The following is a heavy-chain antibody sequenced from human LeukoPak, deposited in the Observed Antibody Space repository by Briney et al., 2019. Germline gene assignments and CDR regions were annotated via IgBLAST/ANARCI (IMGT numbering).Heavy chain of an antibody. CDR3: TRVHRSSWSGSYFDC. CDR1: GFTFSDYY. Sequence: PGGSLRLSCAASGFTFSDYYMDWVRQAPGKGLEWVGRTRNKVYCYTTEYAASVKGRFTISRDDSKNSLYLQMNSLKTEDTAMYYCTRVHRSSWSGSYFDCWGQGTLVTVSS. CDR2: TRNKVYCYTT. J-gene: IGHJ4*02. D-gene: IGHD6-13*01. V-gene: IGHV3-72*01.